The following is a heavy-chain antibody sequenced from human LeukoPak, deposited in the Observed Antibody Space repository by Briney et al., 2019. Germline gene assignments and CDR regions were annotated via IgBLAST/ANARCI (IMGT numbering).Heavy chain of an antibody. CDR1: GGSFSGYY. V-gene: IGHV4-34*01. CDR3: ARARVMLHAEYYYGMDV. D-gene: IGHD2-15*01. CDR2: INHSGST. J-gene: IGHJ6*02. Sequence: KTSETLSLTCAVYGGSFSGYYWSWIRQPPGKGLEWIGEINHSGSTNYNPSLKSRVTISVDTSKNQLSLKLSSVTAADTAVYYCARARVMLHAEYYYGMDVWGQGTTVTVSS.